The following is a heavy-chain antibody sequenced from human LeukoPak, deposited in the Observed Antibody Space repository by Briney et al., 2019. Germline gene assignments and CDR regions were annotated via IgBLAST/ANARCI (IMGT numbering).Heavy chain of an antibody. D-gene: IGHD6-19*01. CDR3: AKLSGKTVAGTNYYFDY. CDR1: GFTFSDYY. V-gene: IGHV3-11*01. CDR2: ISSSGSTI. Sequence: GGSLRLSCAASGFTFSDYYMSWIRQAPGKGLEWVSYISSSGSTIYYADSVKGRFTISRDNAKNSLYLQMNSLRAEDTAVNYCAKLSGKTVAGTNYYFDYWGQGTLATVSS. J-gene: IGHJ4*02.